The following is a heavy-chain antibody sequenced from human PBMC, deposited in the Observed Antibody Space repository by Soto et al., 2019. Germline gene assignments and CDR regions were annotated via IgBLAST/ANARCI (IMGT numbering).Heavy chain of an antibody. CDR2: ISWNSGSI. V-gene: IGHV3-9*01. CDR3: AQDRGLVLSFYFDY. D-gene: IGHD6-19*01. J-gene: IGHJ4*02. CDR1: GFTFDDYA. Sequence: EVQLVESGGGLVQPGRSLRLSCAASGFTFDDYAMHWVRKAPGKGLEWVSGISWNSGSIGYADSVKGRFTISRDNAKNSLYLQMNSLRAEDTALYYCAQDRGLVLSFYFDYWGQGTLVTVSS.